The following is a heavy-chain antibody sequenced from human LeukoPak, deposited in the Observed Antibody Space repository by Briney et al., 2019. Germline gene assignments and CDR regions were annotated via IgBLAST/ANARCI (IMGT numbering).Heavy chain of an antibody. CDR1: GLTFNSHS. CDR2: VSTNGDVT. V-gene: IGHV3-23*01. Sequence: GGSLRLSCVASGLTFNSHSMSWVRQAPGMGLEWVSVVSTNGDVTFYADSVKGRSTISRDNSKNTLFLQMNSLRAEDTAVYYCAKLSLSGRSQSADYWGQGTLVTVSS. J-gene: IGHJ4*02. D-gene: IGHD3-10*01. CDR3: AKLSLSGRSQSADY.